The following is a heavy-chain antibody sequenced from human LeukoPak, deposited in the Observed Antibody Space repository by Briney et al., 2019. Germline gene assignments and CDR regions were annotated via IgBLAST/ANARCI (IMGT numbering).Heavy chain of an antibody. D-gene: IGHD6-6*01. Sequence: GGSLRLSCAASGFTFSSYAMSWVRQAPGKGLEWVSAISGSGGSTYYADSVKGRFTISRDNAKNTVYLQMNSLRAEDTAVYYCARYSSSSGGASHYLDYWGQGTLVTVSS. CDR1: GFTFSSYA. V-gene: IGHV3-23*01. J-gene: IGHJ4*02. CDR2: ISGSGGST. CDR3: ARYSSSSGGASHYLDY.